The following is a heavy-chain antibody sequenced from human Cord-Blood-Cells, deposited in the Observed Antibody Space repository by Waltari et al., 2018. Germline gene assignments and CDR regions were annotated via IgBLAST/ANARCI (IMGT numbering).Heavy chain of an antibody. Sequence: EVQLVESGGGLVKRGRSLRLSCTASGFTFGVYAMSWFRQAPGKGLEWVGFIRSKAYGGKTEYAASVKGKFTISRDDSKSIAYLQMNSLKTEDTAVYYCRAMVAFDIWGQGTMVTVSS. CDR3: RAMVAFDI. D-gene: IGHD2-8*01. V-gene: IGHV3-49*05. J-gene: IGHJ3*02. CDR2: IRSKAYGGKT. CDR1: GFTFGVYA.